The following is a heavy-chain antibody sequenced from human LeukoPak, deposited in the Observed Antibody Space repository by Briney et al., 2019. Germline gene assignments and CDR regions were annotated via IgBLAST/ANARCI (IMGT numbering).Heavy chain of an antibody. Sequence: GESLNFSSTASGYSFTNYWIGWVRPMPGKGLGWMGIIYPGDSDTRYSPSLQGQVTTSADKSISTAYLQWSSLKASDTAMYYCARSLTQGTTTFDIWGQGTMVTVSS. CDR2: IYPGDSDT. CDR1: GYSFTNYW. CDR3: ARSLTQGTTTFDI. V-gene: IGHV5-51*01. D-gene: IGHD1-26*01. J-gene: IGHJ3*02.